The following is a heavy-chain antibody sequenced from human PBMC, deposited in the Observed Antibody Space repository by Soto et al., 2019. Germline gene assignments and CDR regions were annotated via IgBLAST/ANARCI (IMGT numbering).Heavy chain of an antibody. Sequence: SETLSLTCAVYGGSFSGYYWSWIRQPPGKGLEWIGEINHSGSTNYNPSLKSRVTISVDTSKNQFSLKLSSVTAADTAVYYCARESRTGYSSSYSGSDFDYWGQGTLVTVS. V-gene: IGHV4-34*01. CDR1: GGSFSGYY. CDR2: INHSGST. CDR3: ARESRTGYSSSYSGSDFDY. D-gene: IGHD6-6*01. J-gene: IGHJ4*02.